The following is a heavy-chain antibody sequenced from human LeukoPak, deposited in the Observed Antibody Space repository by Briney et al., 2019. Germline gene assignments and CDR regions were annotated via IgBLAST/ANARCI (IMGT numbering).Heavy chain of an antibody. Sequence: SETLSLTCTVSGGSISSDYWNWIRQPPGKGLEWIGYIYYSRSTNYNVSLKSRVTISVDTSKKQFSLRLSSVTAADTAVCYCARGTMGATHFDYWGQGTLVTVSS. D-gene: IGHD1-26*01. J-gene: IGHJ4*02. CDR3: ARGTMGATHFDY. CDR1: GGSISSDY. V-gene: IGHV4-59*01. CDR2: IYYSRST.